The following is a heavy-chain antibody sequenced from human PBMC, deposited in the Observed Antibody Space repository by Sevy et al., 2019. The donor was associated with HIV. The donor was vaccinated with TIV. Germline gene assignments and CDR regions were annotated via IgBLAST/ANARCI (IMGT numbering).Heavy chain of an antibody. Sequence: GGSLRLSCAVSGFTFENYGMSWVRQAPGKGPEWVTGINWNGGTKNYVDSVKGRFTISRDNAKNSLNLQMDSLRVEDTAVYYCARNTGFAYGDNWFDPWGQGTLVTVSS. CDR1: GFTFENYG. CDR2: INWNGGTK. J-gene: IGHJ5*02. D-gene: IGHD5-12*01. CDR3: ARNTGFAYGDNWFDP. V-gene: IGHV3-20*04.